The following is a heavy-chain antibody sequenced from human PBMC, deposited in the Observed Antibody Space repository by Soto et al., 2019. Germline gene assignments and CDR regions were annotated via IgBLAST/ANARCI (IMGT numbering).Heavy chain of an antibody. CDR1: GFTFSSYG. D-gene: IGHD4-17*01. CDR3: AKDLSDATVTTRGIDV. J-gene: IGHJ6*02. CDR2: ISYDGSNK. V-gene: IGHV3-30*18. Sequence: PGGSLRLSCAASGFTFSSYGMHWVRQAPGKGLEWVAVISYDGSNKYYADSVKGRFTISRDNSKNTLYLQMNSLRAEDTAVYYCAKDLSDATVTTRGIDVWGQGTTVTVSS.